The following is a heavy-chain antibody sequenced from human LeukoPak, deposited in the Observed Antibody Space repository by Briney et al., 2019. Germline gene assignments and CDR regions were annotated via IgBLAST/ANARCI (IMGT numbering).Heavy chain of an antibody. CDR2: IYTSGST. CDR1: GGSISSYY. CDR3: ARDQVGAPNKALDI. V-gene: IGHV4-4*07. J-gene: IGHJ3*02. Sequence: PSETLSLTCTVSGGSISSYYWSWIRQPAGKGLKWIGRIYTSGSTNYNPSLKSRVTMSVDTSKNQFSLKLSSVTAADTAVYYCARDQVGAPNKALDIWGQGTMVTVSS. D-gene: IGHD1-26*01.